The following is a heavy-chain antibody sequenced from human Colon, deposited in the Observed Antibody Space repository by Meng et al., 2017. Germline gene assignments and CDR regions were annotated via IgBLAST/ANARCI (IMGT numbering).Heavy chain of an antibody. D-gene: IGHD3-16*01. Sequence: QGQLQEPGPGLVRPSETLSLICAVSGASVRSPDHQWGWVRQPPGKGLEWIGYARIDYANTNYNPSLKSRVNVSLDTSKNQFSLNVRSVTAADTAVYYCARDYWGSLDFWGQGILVTVSS. CDR3: ARDYWGSLDF. CDR1: GASVRSPDHQ. J-gene: IGHJ4*02. CDR2: ARIDYANT. V-gene: IGHV4-61*08.